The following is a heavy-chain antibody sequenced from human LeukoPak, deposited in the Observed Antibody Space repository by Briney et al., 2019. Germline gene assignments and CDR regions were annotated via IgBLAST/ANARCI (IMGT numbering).Heavy chain of an antibody. J-gene: IGHJ6*03. Sequence: KPGGSLRLSCAASGFTFSSYNMNWVRQAPGKGLEWVSSISSSSSYIYYADSVKGRFTTSRDNAKNSLYLQMNSLRAEDTAVYYCARVIAFRGYMDVWGKGTTVTVSS. CDR1: GFTFSSYN. CDR2: ISSSSSYI. D-gene: IGHD3-16*02. V-gene: IGHV3-21*06. CDR3: ARVIAFRGYMDV.